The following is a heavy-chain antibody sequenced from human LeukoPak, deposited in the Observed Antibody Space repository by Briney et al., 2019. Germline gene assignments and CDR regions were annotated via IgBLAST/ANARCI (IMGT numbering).Heavy chain of an antibody. CDR1: GFTFSTYS. CDR3: ATYWRHFDWLLSDI. Sequence: PGGSLRLSCAASGFTFSTYSMNWVRQAPGKGLEWVSYISGSSNTIYYADSVKGRFTISRDNAKNSLYLQMNSLRAEDTAVYYCATYWRHFDWLLSDIWGLGTMVTVSS. V-gene: IGHV3-48*01. J-gene: IGHJ3*02. CDR2: ISGSSNTI. D-gene: IGHD3-9*01.